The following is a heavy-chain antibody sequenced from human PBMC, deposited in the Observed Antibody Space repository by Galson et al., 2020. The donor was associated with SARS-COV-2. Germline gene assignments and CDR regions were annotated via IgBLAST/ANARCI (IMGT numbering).Heavy chain of an antibody. Sequence: LKISCAASGFTFSSYAMHWVRQAPGKGLEWVAVISYDGSNKYYADSVKGRFTISRDNSKNTLYLQMNSLRAEDTAVYYCARPWGGSYFSYFDYWGQGTLVTVSS. CDR1: GFTFSSYA. D-gene: IGHD1-26*01. CDR3: ARPWGGSYFSYFDY. CDR2: ISYDGSNK. V-gene: IGHV3-30*04. J-gene: IGHJ4*02.